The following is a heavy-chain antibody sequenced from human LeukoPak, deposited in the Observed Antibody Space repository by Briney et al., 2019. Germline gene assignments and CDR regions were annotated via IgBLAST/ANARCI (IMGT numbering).Heavy chain of an antibody. Sequence: PSQTLSLTCTVSGDSISSGGYSWSWIRQPPGKGLEWIGYIYHSGSTYYNPSLKSRVTISVDRSKNQFSLKLSSVTAADTAVYYCARGSSGWTAGEFDPWGQGTLVTVSS. D-gene: IGHD6-19*01. CDR3: ARGSSGWTAGEFDP. V-gene: IGHV4-30-2*01. J-gene: IGHJ5*02. CDR1: GDSISSGGYS. CDR2: IYHSGST.